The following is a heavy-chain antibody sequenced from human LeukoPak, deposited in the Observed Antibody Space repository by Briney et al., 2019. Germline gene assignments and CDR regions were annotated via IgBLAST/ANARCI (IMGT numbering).Heavy chain of an antibody. CDR2: IYYSGNT. V-gene: IGHV4-31*03. D-gene: IGHD3-3*01. CDR1: GTSISSGAYS. J-gene: IGHJ4*02. CDR3: ARTITIFGALGYFDY. Sequence: PSETLSLTCTVSGTSISSGAYSWSWVRQHPGKGLEWIAYIYYSGNTYYNPSLERRVTISVDTSKNQFSLKLSSVTAADTAVYYCARTITIFGALGYFDYWGQGTLVTVSS.